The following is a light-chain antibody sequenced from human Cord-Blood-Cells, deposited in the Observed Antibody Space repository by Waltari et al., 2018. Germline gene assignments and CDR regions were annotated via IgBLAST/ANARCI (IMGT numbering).Light chain of an antibody. CDR2: DVS. J-gene: IGLJ1*01. CDR3: CSYAGSYTYV. CDR1: SRDVGGYNY. Sequence: QSALTPPRSVSGSPGQSVTISCTGTSRDVGGYNYVSWYQQHPGKAPKLMIYDVSKRPSGVPDRFSGSKSGNTASLTISGLQAEDEADYYCCSYAGSYTYVFGTGTKVTVL. V-gene: IGLV2-11*01.